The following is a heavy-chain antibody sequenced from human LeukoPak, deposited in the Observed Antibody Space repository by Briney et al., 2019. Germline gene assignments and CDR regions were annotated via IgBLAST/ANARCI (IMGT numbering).Heavy chain of an antibody. V-gene: IGHV1-3*03. Sequence: ASVKVSCKASGYTFTSYAMHWVRQAPGQRLEWMGWINAGNGNTKYSQEFQGRVTISRDTSASTACMELSSLRSEDTAVYYCARDPSSGWSDYWGQGTLVTVSS. CDR1: GYTFTSYA. J-gene: IGHJ4*02. CDR3: ARDPSSGWSDY. CDR2: INAGNGNT. D-gene: IGHD6-19*01.